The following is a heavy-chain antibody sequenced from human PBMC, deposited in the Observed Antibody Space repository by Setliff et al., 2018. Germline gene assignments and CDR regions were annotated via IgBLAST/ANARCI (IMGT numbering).Heavy chain of an antibody. J-gene: IGHJ3*01. Sequence: SETLSLTCSVSGDSITSQYWNWIRQSPGKGLEWIAYTHSSGHSKYNPSLKGRVTMSVDTSKNQLSLKLTSVTAADTAVYYCASSLCSNGICYNSDGFDVWGQGTMVTVSS. CDR1: GDSITSQY. D-gene: IGHD2-8*01. CDR2: THSSGHS. V-gene: IGHV4-59*11. CDR3: ASSLCSNGICYNSDGFDV.